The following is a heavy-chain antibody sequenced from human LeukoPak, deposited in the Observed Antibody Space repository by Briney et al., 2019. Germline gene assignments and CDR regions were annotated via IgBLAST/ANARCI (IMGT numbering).Heavy chain of an antibody. V-gene: IGHV1-46*01. J-gene: IGHJ3*02. CDR3: ASPYPPLYCGGDCYSSSSDAFDI. D-gene: IGHD2-21*02. CDR1: GYTFTSYY. Sequence: ASAKVSCKASGYTFTSYYMHWVRQAPGQGLEWMGIINPSGGSTSYAQKFQGRVTMTRDTSTSTVYMELSSLRSEDTAVYYCASPYPPLYCGGDCYSSSSDAFDIWGQGTMVTVSS. CDR2: INPSGGST.